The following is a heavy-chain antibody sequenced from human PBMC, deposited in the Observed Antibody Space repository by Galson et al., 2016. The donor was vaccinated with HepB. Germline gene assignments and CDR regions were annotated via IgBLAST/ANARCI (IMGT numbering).Heavy chain of an antibody. J-gene: IGHJ6*02. CDR2: IYYSGSA. CDR3: ARDPGYSYGYGHYYYGMDV. V-gene: IGHV4-59*13. D-gene: IGHD5-18*01. Sequence: LSLTCTVSGGSISSYYWSWIRQPPGKGLEWLGYIYYSGSASYNPSLKSRVTISVDKSKNQFSLKLSSVTAADTAVYYCARDPGYSYGYGHYYYGMDVWGQGTTVTVSS. CDR1: GGSISSYY.